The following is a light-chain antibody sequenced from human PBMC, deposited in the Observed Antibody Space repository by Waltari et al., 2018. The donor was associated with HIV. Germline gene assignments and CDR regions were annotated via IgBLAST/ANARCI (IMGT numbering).Light chain of an antibody. CDR3: QQHGTSVT. V-gene: IGKV3-20*01. J-gene: IGKJ1*01. CDR2: GAS. Sequence: EIVWKQSPGTLSLSTGERATLSCRASQSVVSNYLAWYQKKPGQAPTLLIYGASSRATGIPDRFSASGSRTDFTLTISRLEPEDFAVYYCQQHGTSVTFGQGTKVEMK. CDR1: QSVVSNY.